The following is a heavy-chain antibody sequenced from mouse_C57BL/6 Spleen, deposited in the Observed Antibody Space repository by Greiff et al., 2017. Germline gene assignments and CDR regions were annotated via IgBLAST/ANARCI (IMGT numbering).Heavy chain of an antibody. Sequence: QFQLQQPGAELVKPGASVKLSCKASGYTFTSYWMHWVKQRPGQGLEWIGMIHPNSGSTNYNEKFKSKATLTVDKSSSTAYMQLSSLTSEDSAVYCCAREEAGTGFAYWGQGTLVTVSA. CDR2: IHPNSGST. D-gene: IGHD4-1*01. J-gene: IGHJ3*01. V-gene: IGHV1-64*01. CDR1: GYTFTSYW. CDR3: AREEAGTGFAY.